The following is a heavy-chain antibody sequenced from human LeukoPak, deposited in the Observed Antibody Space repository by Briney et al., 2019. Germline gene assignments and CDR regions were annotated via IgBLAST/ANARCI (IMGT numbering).Heavy chain of an antibody. CDR1: GGTFSSYA. Sequence: GASVKVSCKASGGTFSSYAISWVRQAPGQGLEWMGRIIPILGIANYAQKFQGRVTITADKSTSTAYMELSSLRSEDTAVYYCARGQGSSGYYSPFDYWGQGTLVTVSS. CDR2: IIPILGIA. J-gene: IGHJ4*02. CDR3: ARGQGSSGYYSPFDY. D-gene: IGHD3-22*01. V-gene: IGHV1-69*04.